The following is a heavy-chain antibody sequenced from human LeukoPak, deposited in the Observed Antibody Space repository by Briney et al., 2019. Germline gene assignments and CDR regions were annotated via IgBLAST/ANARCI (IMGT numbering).Heavy chain of an antibody. D-gene: IGHD6-13*01. J-gene: IGHJ4*02. V-gene: IGHV4-31*03. Sequence: PSETLSLTCTVSGGSISSGGYYWSWIRQHPGKGLEWIGYIYYSGSTYYNPSLKSRVTISVDTSKNQFSLKLSSVPAADTAVYYCARDGRRYSSSWYYFDCWGQGTLVTVSS. CDR1: GGSISSGGYY. CDR3: ARDGRRYSSSWYYFDC. CDR2: IYYSGST.